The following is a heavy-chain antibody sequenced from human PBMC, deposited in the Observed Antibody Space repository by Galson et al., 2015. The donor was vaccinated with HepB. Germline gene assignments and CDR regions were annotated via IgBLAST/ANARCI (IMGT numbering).Heavy chain of an antibody. CDR2: ISAYNGNT. D-gene: IGHD3-10*01. V-gene: IGHV1-18*01. J-gene: IGHJ5*02. Sequence: SVKVSCKASGYTFTSYGISWVRQAPGQGLEWMGWISAYNGNTNYAQRLQGRVTMTTDTSTSTAYMELRSLRSDDTAVYYCARDSPISDSGSYGRSFFDPWGQGTLVTVSS. CDR3: ARDSPISDSGSYGRSFFDP. CDR1: GYTFTSYG.